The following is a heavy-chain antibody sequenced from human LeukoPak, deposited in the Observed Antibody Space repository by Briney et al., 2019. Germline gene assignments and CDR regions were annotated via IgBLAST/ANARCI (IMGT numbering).Heavy chain of an antibody. CDR2: ISAYNSNT. D-gene: IGHD3-22*01. J-gene: IGHJ4*02. CDR3: ARAHYYDSSGYPRDY. V-gene: IGHV1-18*01. Sequence: ASVKVSCKASGYTFTSYGMNWVRQAPGQGLEWMGWISAYNSNTNYAQKLQGRVTITTDTSTSTVYMELRSLRSDDTAVYYCARAHYYDSSGYPRDYWGQGTLVTVSS. CDR1: GYTFTSYG.